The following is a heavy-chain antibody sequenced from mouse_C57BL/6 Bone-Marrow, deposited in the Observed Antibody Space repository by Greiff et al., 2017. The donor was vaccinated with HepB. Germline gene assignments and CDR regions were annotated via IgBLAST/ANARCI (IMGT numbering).Heavy chain of an antibody. J-gene: IGHJ2*01. CDR3: ARRGDDYDGLDY. D-gene: IGHD2-4*01. CDR2: ISNLAYSI. CDR1: GFTFSDYG. V-gene: IGHV5-15*01. Sequence: EVKLMESGGGLVQPGGSLKLSCAASGFTFSDYGMAWVRQAPRKGPEWVAFISNLAYSIYYADTVTGRFTISRENAKNTLYLEMSSLRSEDTAMYYCARRGDDYDGLDYWGQGTTLPVSS.